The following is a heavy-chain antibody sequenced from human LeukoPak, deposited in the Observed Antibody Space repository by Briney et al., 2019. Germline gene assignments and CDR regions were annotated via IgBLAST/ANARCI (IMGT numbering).Heavy chain of an antibody. CDR1: GGTFSSYA. CDR3: ARDYEGWGKTDVFDI. J-gene: IGHJ3*02. V-gene: IGHV1-69*05. CDR2: IIPIFGTA. Sequence: ASVKVSCKASGGTFSSYAISWVRQAPGQGLEWMGGIIPIFGTANYAQKFQGRVTITTDESTSTAYMELSSLRSEDTAVYYCARDYEGWGKTDVFDIWGQGTMVTVSS. D-gene: IGHD3-16*01.